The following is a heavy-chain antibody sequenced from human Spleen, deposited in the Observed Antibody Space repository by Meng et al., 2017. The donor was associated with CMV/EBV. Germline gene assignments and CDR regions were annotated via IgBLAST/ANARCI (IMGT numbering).Heavy chain of an antibody. V-gene: IGHV3-23*01. J-gene: IGHJ6*02. CDR2: ISGSGEST. D-gene: IGHD6-13*01. CDR1: GFTFSSYA. CDR3: AKMGYGTGWYLAGGMDV. Sequence: GESLKISCAASGFTFSSYAMTWVRQAPGKGLGWVSSISGSGESTYYADSVKGRFTISRDNSKNTLFLQMHSLRAEDTAAYFCAKMGYGTGWYLAGGMDVWGQGTTVTVSS.